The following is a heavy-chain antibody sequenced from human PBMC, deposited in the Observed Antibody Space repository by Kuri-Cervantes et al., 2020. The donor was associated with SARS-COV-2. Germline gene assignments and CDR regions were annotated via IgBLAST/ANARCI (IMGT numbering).Heavy chain of an antibody. V-gene: IGHV3-48*03. CDR2: ISSSGSTI. D-gene: IGHD6-13*01. J-gene: IGHJ3*02. Sequence: GGSLRLSCAASGFTFSSYEMNWVRQAPGKGLEWVSYISSSGSTIYYADSVKGRFTISRDNSKNTLYLQMNSLRAEDTAVYYCAKIPIIAAAGADAFDIWGQGTMVTVSS. CDR1: GFTFSSYE. CDR3: AKIPIIAAAGADAFDI.